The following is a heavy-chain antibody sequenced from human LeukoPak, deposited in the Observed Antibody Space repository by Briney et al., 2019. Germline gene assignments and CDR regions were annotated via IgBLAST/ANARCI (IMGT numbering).Heavy chain of an antibody. V-gene: IGHV4-39*07. CDR1: GGSISSGGYY. CDR3: ARGLWYGSGSPRWFDP. D-gene: IGHD3-10*01. Sequence: SETLSLTCTVSGGSISSGGYYWSWIRQPPGKGLEWIGEINHSGSTNYNPSLKSRVTISVDTSKNQFSLKLSSVTAADTAVYYCARGLWYGSGSPRWFDPWGQGTLVTVSS. CDR2: INHSGST. J-gene: IGHJ5*02.